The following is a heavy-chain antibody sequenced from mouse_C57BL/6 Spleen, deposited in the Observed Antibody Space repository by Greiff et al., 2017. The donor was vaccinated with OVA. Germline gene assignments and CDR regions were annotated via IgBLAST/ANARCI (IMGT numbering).Heavy chain of an antibody. V-gene: IGHV1-5*01. CDR1: GYTFTSYW. CDR3: TRSDTETGYFGD. Sequence: VQLQQSGTVLARPGASVKMSCKTSGYTFTSYWMHWVKQRPGPGLEWIGAIYPGNSDTSYNQKFKGKAKLTAVTSASTAYMVLSSQTNEDSAVYYCTRSDTETGYFGDWGTGTTVTVSS. J-gene: IGHJ1*02. CDR2: IYPGNSDT.